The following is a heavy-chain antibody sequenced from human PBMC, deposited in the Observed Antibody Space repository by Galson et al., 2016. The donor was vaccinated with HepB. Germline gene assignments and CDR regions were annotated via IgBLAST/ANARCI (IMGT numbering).Heavy chain of an antibody. J-gene: IGHJ4*02. D-gene: IGHD5-24*01. CDR2: LSYNGLNQ. V-gene: IGHV3-30*18. Sequence: SLSLSCAASGFAFSNYGIHWVRQAPLKGLEWVAGLSYNGLNQHYPDSLMGRFTVSSDNSKSIMYLQMESLRPDDTAVYYCTKQVAEGGLGYNWGQGTMVTVSS. CDR3: TKQVAEGGLGYN. CDR1: GFAFSNYG.